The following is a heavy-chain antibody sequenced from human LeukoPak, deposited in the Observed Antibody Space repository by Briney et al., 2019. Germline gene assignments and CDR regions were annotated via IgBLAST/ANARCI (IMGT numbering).Heavy chain of an antibody. Sequence: GGSLRLSCAASGFTFSNHAMTWVRQAPGKGLEWVSTINISGGSTFYADSVKGRFTISRDNSKNTLSLQMNSLRAEDTAIYYCAKGESKDYLNYFDYLNYFEHWGQGALVTVSS. CDR3: AKGESKDYLNYFDYLNYFEH. D-gene: IGHD2/OR15-2a*01. J-gene: IGHJ4*02. V-gene: IGHV3-23*01. CDR1: GFTFSNHA. CDR2: INISGGST.